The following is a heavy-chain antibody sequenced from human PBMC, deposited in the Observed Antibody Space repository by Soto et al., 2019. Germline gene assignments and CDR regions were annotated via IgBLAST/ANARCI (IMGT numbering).Heavy chain of an antibody. CDR3: ARVPASSIAARRGDWFDP. Sequence: GASVKVSCKASGYTFTGYYMHCVRQAPGQVLEWMGWINPNSGGTNYAQKFQGRVTMTRDTSISTAYMELSRLRSDDTAVYYCARVPASSIAARRGDWFDPWGQGTLVTVSS. J-gene: IGHJ5*02. CDR2: INPNSGGT. D-gene: IGHD6-6*01. V-gene: IGHV1-2*02. CDR1: GYTFTGYY.